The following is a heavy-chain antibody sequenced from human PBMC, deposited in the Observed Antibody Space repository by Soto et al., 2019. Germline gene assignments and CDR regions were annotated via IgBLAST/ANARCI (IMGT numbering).Heavy chain of an antibody. CDR3: AKGSTAMTYFDY. CDR2: ISYDGSNK. J-gene: IGHJ4*02. V-gene: IGHV3-30*18. CDR1: GFTFRSYG. Sequence: QEQLVESGGGVVQPGRSLRLSCAASGFTFRSYGMHWVRQAPGKGLEWVAVISYDGSNKYYVDSVKGRFTISRDNFKNTLYLHMNSLRAEDTAVYYCAKGSTAMTYFDYWVQGTLVTVS. D-gene: IGHD5-18*01.